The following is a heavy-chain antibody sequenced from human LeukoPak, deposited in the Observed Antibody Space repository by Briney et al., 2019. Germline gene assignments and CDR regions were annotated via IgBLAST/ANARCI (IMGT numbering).Heavy chain of an antibody. CDR1: GGSISSGDKY. V-gene: IGHV4-30-4*01. CDR2: IYYSGST. D-gene: IGHD2-21*02. J-gene: IGHJ4*02. CDR3: ARVTRWAGLDF. Sequence: PSQTLSLTCTVSGGSISSGDKYWSWIRQPPGKGLEWIGYIYYSGSTYYNPSLKSRLTISVDTSENQFSLHLTSVTAADTAVYFCARVTRWAGLDFWGQGTLVTVSS.